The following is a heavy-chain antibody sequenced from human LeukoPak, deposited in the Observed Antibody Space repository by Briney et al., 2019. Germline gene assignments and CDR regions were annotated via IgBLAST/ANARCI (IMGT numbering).Heavy chain of an antibody. CDR2: IYSSGST. CDR1: GGSISSYY. CDR3: AREGGTDYGDYLRY. Sequence: SETLSLTCTVSGGSISSYYWSWIRQPPGKGLEWIEYIYSSGSTIYNPSLKSRVTISVDTSKNQFSLKLSSVTAADTAVYYCAREGGTDYGDYLRYWGQGNLVTVSS. J-gene: IGHJ4*02. D-gene: IGHD4-17*01. V-gene: IGHV4-59*01.